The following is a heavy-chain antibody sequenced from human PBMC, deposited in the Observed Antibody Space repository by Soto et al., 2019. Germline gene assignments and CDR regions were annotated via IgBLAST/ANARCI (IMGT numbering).Heavy chain of an antibody. J-gene: IGHJ4*02. D-gene: IGHD3-16*01. CDR1: GFTFRRYV. CDR2: TSYDGGNN. V-gene: IGHV3-33*05. CDR3: ARWGTTGGLDV. Sequence: QVQLVESGGGVVQPGTSLRLSCVGSGFTFRRYVIHWVRQAPGKGLEWVALTSYDGGNNFYGDSVKGRFTISRDNSRNTVELQMDSLRLEDTALYYCARWGTTGGLDVWGQGTLVSVSS.